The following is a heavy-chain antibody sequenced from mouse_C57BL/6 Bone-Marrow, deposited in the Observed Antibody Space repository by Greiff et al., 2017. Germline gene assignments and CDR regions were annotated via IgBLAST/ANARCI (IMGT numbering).Heavy chain of an antibody. V-gene: IGHV1-26*01. Sequence: EVQLQQSGPELVKPGASVKISCKASGYTFTDYYMNWVKQSHGKSLEWIGDINPNNGGTSYNQKFKGKATLTVDKSSSTAYMELRSLTSEDSAVYYCGLLPFDYWGQGTTLTVSS. CDR3: GLLPFDY. CDR1: GYTFTDYY. D-gene: IGHD2-10*01. CDR2: INPNNGGT. J-gene: IGHJ2*01.